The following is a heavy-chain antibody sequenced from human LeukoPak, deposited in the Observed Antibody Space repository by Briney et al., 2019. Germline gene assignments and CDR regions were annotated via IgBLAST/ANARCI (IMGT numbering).Heavy chain of an antibody. CDR2: ISSSSSYI. J-gene: IGHJ4*02. D-gene: IGHD3-10*01. CDR1: GFTFSTYA. V-gene: IGHV3-21*01. Sequence: MTGGSLRLSCAASGFTFSTYAMNWVRQAPGKGLEWVSSISSSSSYIYYADSVKGRFTISRDNAKNSLYLQMNSLRAEDTAVYYCARESVWFGEWDWGQGTLVTVSS. CDR3: ARESVWFGEWD.